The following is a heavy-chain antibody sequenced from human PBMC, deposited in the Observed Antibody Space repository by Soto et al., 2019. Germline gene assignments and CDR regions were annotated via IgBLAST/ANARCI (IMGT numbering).Heavy chain of an antibody. Sequence: QVQLVESGAGVVQPGRSLRLSCAASGFTFSSYGMHWVRQAPGKGLEWVAVISYDGSNTYYADSVKGRFTISRDNSKNTLYLQMNSLRAEDTAVYYCAKAPNTPLYFDYWGQGTLVTVSS. V-gene: IGHV3-30*18. D-gene: IGHD2-15*01. CDR3: AKAPNTPLYFDY. J-gene: IGHJ4*02. CDR2: ISYDGSNT. CDR1: GFTFSSYG.